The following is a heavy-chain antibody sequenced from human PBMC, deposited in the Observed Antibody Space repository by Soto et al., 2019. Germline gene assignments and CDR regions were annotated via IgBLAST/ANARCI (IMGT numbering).Heavy chain of an antibody. CDR3: ARDGYDYIWGSYRSYDAFDI. J-gene: IGHJ3*02. D-gene: IGHD3-16*02. CDR1: GYTFTSYG. V-gene: IGHV1-18*01. CDR2: ISAYNGNT. Sequence: ASVKVSCKASGYTFTSYGISWVRRAPGQGLEWMGWISAYNGNTNYAQKLQGRVTMTTDTSTSTAYMELRSLRSDDTAVYYCARDGYDYIWGSYRSYDAFDIWGQGTMVTVSS.